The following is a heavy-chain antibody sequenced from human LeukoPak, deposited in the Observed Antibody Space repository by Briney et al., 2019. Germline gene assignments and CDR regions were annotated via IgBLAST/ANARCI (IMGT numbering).Heavy chain of an antibody. V-gene: IGHV4-34*01. CDR2: INHSGST. J-gene: IGHJ4*02. CDR3: ASLYCSSTSCY. Sequence: PSETLSLTCAVYSGSFSGYYWSWIRQPPGKGLEWIGEINHSGSTNYNPSLKSRVTISVDTSKNQFSLKLSSVTAADTAVYYCASLYCSSTSCYWGQGTLVTVSS. CDR1: SGSFSGYY. D-gene: IGHD2-2*01.